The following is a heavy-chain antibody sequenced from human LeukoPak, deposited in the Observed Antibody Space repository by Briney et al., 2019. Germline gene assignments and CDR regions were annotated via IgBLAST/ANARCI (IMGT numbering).Heavy chain of an antibody. J-gene: IGHJ4*02. CDR1: GFTFSSYS. CDR3: ARDLGYGSGSYYNGNDY. CDR2: ISSSSSYI. Sequence: PGGSLRLSCAASGFTFSSYSMNWVRQAPGKGLEWVSSISSSSSYIYYADSVKGRFTISRDNAKNSLYLQVNSLRAEDTAVYYCARDLGYGSGSYYNGNDYWGQGTLVTVSS. D-gene: IGHD3-10*01. V-gene: IGHV3-21*01.